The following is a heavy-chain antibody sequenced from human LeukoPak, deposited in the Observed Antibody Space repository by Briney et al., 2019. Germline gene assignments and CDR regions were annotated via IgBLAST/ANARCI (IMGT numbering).Heavy chain of an antibody. CDR3: AKDAGVRGVIRFFFDY. J-gene: IGHJ4*02. CDR2: ISGSGDTI. Sequence: GGSLRLSCAASGFTFSSYAMSWVRQAPGKGLEWVSSISGSGDTIYYADSVKGRFTISRDNSKNTLYLQMNSLRAEDTAVYYFAKDAGVRGVIRFFFDYWGQGTLVTVSS. V-gene: IGHV3-23*01. D-gene: IGHD3-10*01. CDR1: GFTFSSYA.